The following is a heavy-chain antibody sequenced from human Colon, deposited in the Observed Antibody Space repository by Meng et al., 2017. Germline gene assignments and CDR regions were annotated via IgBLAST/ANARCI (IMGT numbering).Heavy chain of an antibody. CDR1: GCSVSSGSYY. CDR2: IYYSGST. Sequence: QVQLQESGPGLVRPSETLSLPCTVSGCSVSSGSYYWSWIRQPPGKGLEWIGYIYYSGSTNYNPSLKSRVTISVDTSKNQFSLKLSSVTAADTAVYYCARGASDYDFDYWGQGTLVTVSS. V-gene: IGHV4-61*01. J-gene: IGHJ4*02. CDR3: ARGASDYDFDY. D-gene: IGHD3-22*01.